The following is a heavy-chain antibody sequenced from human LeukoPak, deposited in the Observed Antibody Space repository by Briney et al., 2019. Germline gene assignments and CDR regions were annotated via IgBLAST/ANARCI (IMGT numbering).Heavy chain of an antibody. J-gene: IGHJ4*02. CDR1: GFTFSNAW. D-gene: IGHD3-22*01. CDR2: IKSKTDGRTT. Sequence: GGSLRLSCAASGFTFSNAWMSWVRGARGKGVVWVGRIKSKTDGRTTDYAAPVKRRFTISRDDSKNTLYQQMNSLKTEDTAVYYCTTDRHYYDSSGYYYGSGHWGQGTLVTVSS. CDR3: TTDRHYYDSSGYYYGSGH. V-gene: IGHV3-15*01.